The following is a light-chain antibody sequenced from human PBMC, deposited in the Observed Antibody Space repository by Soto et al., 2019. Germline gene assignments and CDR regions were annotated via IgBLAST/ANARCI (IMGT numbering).Light chain of an antibody. CDR1: SSDVGGYNY. V-gene: IGLV2-14*01. CDR3: SSYTSSSTVV. Sequence: QSALTQPASVSGSPGQSITISCTGTSSDVGGYNYVSWYQQHPGKAPKLIIYEVSNRPSGVSNRFSGSKSGNTASLTISGLQAEDEADYYCSSYTSSSTVVFGVGTKLTVL. CDR2: EVS. J-gene: IGLJ2*01.